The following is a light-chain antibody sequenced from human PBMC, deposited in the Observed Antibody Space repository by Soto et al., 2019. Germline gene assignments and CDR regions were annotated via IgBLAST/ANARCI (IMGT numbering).Light chain of an antibody. Sequence: VLTQAPLPSPVTLGQTASISFSSSESIVHSDGRTYLSWFHQRPGLPTRLLIWQISTRFSVVPDRVSGSRAGTDYLMEVSRVEADDVCISYGLPATQYRQYTFGQGTKLEI. CDR3: LPATQYRQYT. J-gene: IGKJ2*01. V-gene: IGKV2-24*01. CDR1: ESIVHSDGRTY. CDR2: QIS.